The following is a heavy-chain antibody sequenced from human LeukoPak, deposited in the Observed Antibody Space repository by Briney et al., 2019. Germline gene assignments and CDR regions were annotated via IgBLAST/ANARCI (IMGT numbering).Heavy chain of an antibody. CDR3: ARDYKYAFDN. J-gene: IGHJ4*02. CDR1: GFTFSDYS. D-gene: IGHD5-24*01. V-gene: IGHV3-48*01. CDR2: IGIDSGNT. Sequence: GGSLRLSCAASGFTFSDYSMNWVHQAPGKGLEWISYIGIDSGNTNYADSVKGRFTISGDKAKNSLYLQMNSLRVEDTAVYYCARDYKYAFDNWGQGTLVTVSS.